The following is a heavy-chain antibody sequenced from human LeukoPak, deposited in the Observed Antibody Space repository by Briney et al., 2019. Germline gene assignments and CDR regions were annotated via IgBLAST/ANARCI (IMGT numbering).Heavy chain of an antibody. V-gene: IGHV4-59*08. CDR3: AGSYYYDSSGYYSLHYFDY. D-gene: IGHD3-22*01. CDR2: IYYSGST. CDR1: GGSISSYY. Sequence: SETLSLTCTVSGGSISSYYWSWIRQPPGKGLEWIGYIYYSGSTNYNPSLKSRVTISVDTSKNQFSLKLSSVTAADTAVYCCAGSYYYDSSGYYSLHYFDYWGQGTLVTVSS. J-gene: IGHJ4*02.